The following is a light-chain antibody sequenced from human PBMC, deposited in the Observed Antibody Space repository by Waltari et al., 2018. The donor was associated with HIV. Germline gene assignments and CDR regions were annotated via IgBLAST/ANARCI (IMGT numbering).Light chain of an antibody. J-gene: IGLJ1*01. CDR3: CSYAGSSTLV. V-gene: IGLV2-23*01. Sequence: QSALTQPASVSGSPGQSITISCIGTISDVGCFTLFPWYQQHPGKAPKLMIYEGSKRPSGVSNRFSGSKSGNTASLTISGLQAEDEADYYCCSYAGSSTLVFGTGTKVTVL. CDR1: ISDVGCFTL. CDR2: EGS.